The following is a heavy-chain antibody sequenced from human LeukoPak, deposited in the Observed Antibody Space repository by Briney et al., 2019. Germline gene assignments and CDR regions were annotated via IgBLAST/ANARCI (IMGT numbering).Heavy chain of an antibody. J-gene: IGHJ4*02. V-gene: IGHV4-59*12. D-gene: IGHD3-10*01. CDR3: ADGVPVDY. Sequence: PSETLSLTCTVSGGSISSYYWSWIRQPPGKGLEWIGYIYYSGSTNYNPSLKSRVTISVDTSKNQFSLKLSSVTAADTAVYYCADGVPVDYWGQGTLVTVSS. CDR2: IYYSGST. CDR1: GGSISSYY.